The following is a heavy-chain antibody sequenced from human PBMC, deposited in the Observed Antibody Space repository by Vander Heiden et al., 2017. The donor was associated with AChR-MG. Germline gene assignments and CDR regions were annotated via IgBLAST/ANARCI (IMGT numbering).Heavy chain of an antibody. CDR3: ARVPTTSWGGYYFDY. Sequence: EVQLVESGGGLVQPGGSLRLSCAASGFTFSDPYMDWVRQAPGKGLEWVGRTRNKANSYTTEYAASVKGRFTISRDDSKNSLYLQMNSLKTEDTAVYYCARVPTTSWGGYYFDYWGQGTLVTVSS. V-gene: IGHV3-72*01. CDR2: TRNKANSYTT. CDR1: GFTFSDPY. J-gene: IGHJ4*02. D-gene: IGHD3-16*01.